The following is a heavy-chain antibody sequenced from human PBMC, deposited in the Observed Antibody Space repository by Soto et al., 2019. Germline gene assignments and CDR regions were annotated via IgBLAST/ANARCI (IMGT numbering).Heavy chain of an antibody. V-gene: IGHV4-30-4*08. CDR1: GGSISGGDYY. Sequence: PSESLSLTCIVSGGSISGGDYYLTWIRHSPGKGLEWIGHIYSSGATSFNPSLMSRVSISVDRSKNQFSLNLRSVTAADTAVYYCARATAYCGRTDCYPFDFWGQGTLVTVSS. J-gene: IGHJ4*02. D-gene: IGHD2-21*01. CDR3: ARATAYCGRTDCYPFDF. CDR2: IYSSGAT.